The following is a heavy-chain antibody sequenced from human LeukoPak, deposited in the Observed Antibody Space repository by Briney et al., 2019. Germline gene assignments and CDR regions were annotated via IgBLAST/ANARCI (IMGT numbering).Heavy chain of an antibody. CDR2: IYYSGST. CDR3: ARGPIVGATQGWFDP. D-gene: IGHD1-26*01. J-gene: IGHJ5*02. V-gene: IGHV4-30-4*01. CDR1: GGSISSGDYY. Sequence: SQTLSLTCTVSGGSISSGDYYWRWIRQPPGKGLEWIGYIYYSGSTYYNPSLKSRVTISVDTSKNQFSLKLSSVTAADTAVYYCARGPIVGATQGWFDPWGQGTLVTVSS.